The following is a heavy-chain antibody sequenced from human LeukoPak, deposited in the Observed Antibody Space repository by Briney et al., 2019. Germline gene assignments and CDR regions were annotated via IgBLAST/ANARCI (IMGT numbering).Heavy chain of an antibody. V-gene: IGHV4-4*07. CDR1: GGSISSYY. CDR2: IYTSGST. J-gene: IGHJ2*01. CDR3: ARVMGVLLLGYFDL. D-gene: IGHD2-15*01. Sequence: SETLSLTCTVSGGSISSYYWSWIRQPAGKGLEWIGHIYTSGSTNYNPSLKSRVTMSVDTSKNQFSLKLSSVTAADTAVYYCARVMGVLLLGYFDLWGRGALVTVSS.